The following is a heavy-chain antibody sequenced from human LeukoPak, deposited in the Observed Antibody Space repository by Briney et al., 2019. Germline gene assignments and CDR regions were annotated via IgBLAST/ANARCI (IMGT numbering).Heavy chain of an antibody. CDR1: GFTFSNYW. J-gene: IGHJ4*02. CDR2: IKQDGSDT. Sequence: GGSLRLSCAASGFTFSNYWMCWVRQAPGKGLEWVANIKQDGSDTYYVDSVKGRFTIARDNAKNSPYLQMNSLGAEDTALYYCVRGRGYYDSSGFLRPYYFDYWGQGTLVTVSS. D-gene: IGHD3-22*01. V-gene: IGHV3-7*01. CDR3: VRGRGYYDSSGFLRPYYFDY.